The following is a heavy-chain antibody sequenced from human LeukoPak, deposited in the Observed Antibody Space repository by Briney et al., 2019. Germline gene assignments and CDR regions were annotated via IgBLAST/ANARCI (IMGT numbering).Heavy chain of an antibody. D-gene: IGHD2-15*01. Sequence: ASVKVSCKASGYTFTGYYMHWVRQAPGQGLEWMGWINPNSGGTNYAQKFQGRVTMTRDTSISTAYMELSRLRSDDTAVYYCARDFIGSYVPYYFDYWGQGTLVTVSS. CDR1: GYTFTGYY. CDR2: INPNSGGT. CDR3: ARDFIGSYVPYYFDY. J-gene: IGHJ4*02. V-gene: IGHV1-2*02.